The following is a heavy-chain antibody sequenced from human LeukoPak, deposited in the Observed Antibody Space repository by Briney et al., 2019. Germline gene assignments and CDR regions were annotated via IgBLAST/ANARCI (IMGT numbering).Heavy chain of an antibody. CDR3: ARGFDYYDSRGTIDY. CDR2: VWYDGSKT. J-gene: IGHJ4*02. CDR1: GFTFSSYA. D-gene: IGHD3-22*01. V-gene: IGHV3-33*01. Sequence: PGGSLRLSCAASGFTFSSYAMHWVRQAPGKGLEWVAVVWYDGSKTYSADSVKGRITISRDDSKNTLYLQMNSLRAEDTAVYYWARGFDYYDSRGTIDYGGQGTLVTVSS.